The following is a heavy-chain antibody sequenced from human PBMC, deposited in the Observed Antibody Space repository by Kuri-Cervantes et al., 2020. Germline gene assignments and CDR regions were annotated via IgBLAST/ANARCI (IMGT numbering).Heavy chain of an antibody. V-gene: IGHV4-34*01. J-gene: IGHJ4*02. Sequence: SQTLSLTCAVYGGSFSGYYWSWIRQPPGKGLEWIGEIYHSGSTNYNPSLKSRVTISVDKSKNQFSLKLSSVTAADTAVYYWAREGVRVAFDYWGQGTLVTDSS. CDR2: IYHSGST. CDR1: GGSFSGYY. CDR3: AREGVRVAFDY. D-gene: IGHD3-10*01.